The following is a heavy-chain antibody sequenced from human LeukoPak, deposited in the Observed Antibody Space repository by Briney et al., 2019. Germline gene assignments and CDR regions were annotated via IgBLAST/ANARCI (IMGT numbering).Heavy chain of an antibody. Sequence: PGGSLRLSCAASGFTFSSYATSWVRRPPGKGLEWVSGFSGSGGATYYAASVKGRFTISRDNSKNTLYLQMNSLRAEDTAVYYCATSWNFDYWGQGTLVTVSS. V-gene: IGHV3-23*01. CDR1: GFTFSSYA. CDR3: ATSWNFDY. CDR2: FSGSGGAT. J-gene: IGHJ4*02.